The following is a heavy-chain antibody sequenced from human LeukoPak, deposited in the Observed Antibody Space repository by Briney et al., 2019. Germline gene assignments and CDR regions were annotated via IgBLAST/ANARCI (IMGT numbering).Heavy chain of an antibody. D-gene: IGHD3-22*01. CDR3: ARQDYYDSSYYYLV. Sequence: ISCTSSGYIYTPYWIGWVRQLPGKGLEWMGLIYPGDSDTRYSPSFQGQVTISADKSISTAYLQWSSLKASDTAMYYCARQDYYDSSYYYLVWGQGTLVTVSS. CDR1: GYIYTPYW. CDR2: IYPGDSDT. J-gene: IGHJ4*02. V-gene: IGHV5-51*01.